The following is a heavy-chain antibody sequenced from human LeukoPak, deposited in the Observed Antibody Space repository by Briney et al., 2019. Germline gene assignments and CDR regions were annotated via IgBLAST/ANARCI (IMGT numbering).Heavy chain of an antibody. CDR3: AKVVLLWFGELFYFDY. Sequence: GGSLRLSCAASGFTFSSYAMSWVRQAPGKGLEWVSAISGSGGSTYYVDSVKGRFTISRDNSKNTLYLQMNSLRAEDTAVYYCAKVVLLWFGELFYFDYWGQGTLVTVSS. D-gene: IGHD3-10*01. CDR2: ISGSGGST. J-gene: IGHJ4*02. V-gene: IGHV3-23*01. CDR1: GFTFSSYA.